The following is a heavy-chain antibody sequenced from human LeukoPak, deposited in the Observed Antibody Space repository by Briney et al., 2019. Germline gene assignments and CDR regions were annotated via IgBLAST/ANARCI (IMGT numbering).Heavy chain of an antibody. D-gene: IGHD6-13*01. CDR1: GFTFSSYS. CDR2: ISSSSSYI. V-gene: IGHV3-21*04. J-gene: IGHJ4*02. CDR3: ARGVEGSSWCSSDY. Sequence: GGSLRLSCAASGFTFSSYSMNWVRQAPGKGLEWVSSISSSSSYIYYADSVKGRFTISRDNAKNSLYLQMNSLRAEDTALYYCARGVEGSSWCSSDYWGQGTLVTVSS.